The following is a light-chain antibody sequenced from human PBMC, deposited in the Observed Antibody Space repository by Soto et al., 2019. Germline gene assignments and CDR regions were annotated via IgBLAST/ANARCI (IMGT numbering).Light chain of an antibody. CDR3: SSYTSGSTWV. CDR2: EVT. Sequence: QSALTQPASVSGSPGQSIAISCTGTSSDVGGYNYVSWYQHHPGKAPKLLIYEVTNRPSGVSSRFSGSKSGNTASLTISGLQAEDEADYYCSSYTSGSTWVFGGGTKLTVL. J-gene: IGLJ3*02. CDR1: SSDVGGYNY. V-gene: IGLV2-14*01.